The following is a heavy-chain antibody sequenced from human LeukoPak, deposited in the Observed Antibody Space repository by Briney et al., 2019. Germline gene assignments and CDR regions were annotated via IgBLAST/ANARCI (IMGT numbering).Heavy chain of an antibody. Sequence: GKSLRLSCAASGFTFSNYAMHWVRQAPGKGLEWEAVTSYDESNKYYADSVKGRFTISRDNSKKTLYLQMNSLRGEDTAVYYCARVVVSSSSDYFDYWGQGTLVIVSS. J-gene: IGHJ4*02. D-gene: IGHD6-6*01. CDR2: TSYDESNK. CDR3: ARVVVSSSSDYFDY. V-gene: IGHV3-30*04. CDR1: GFTFSNYA.